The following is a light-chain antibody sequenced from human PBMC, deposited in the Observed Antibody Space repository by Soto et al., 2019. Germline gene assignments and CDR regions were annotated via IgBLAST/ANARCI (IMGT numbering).Light chain of an antibody. CDR2: DAS. CDR1: QSVSSY. J-gene: IGKJ5*01. Sequence: EIVLTQSPATLSLSPGERATLSCRASQSVSSYLLWYQQKPGQAPRLLIYDASNRATGIPARFSGSGSETDFNINIRSPEPEDFAVYYCQHRMNWPLTLG. CDR3: QHRMNWPLT. V-gene: IGKV3-11*01.